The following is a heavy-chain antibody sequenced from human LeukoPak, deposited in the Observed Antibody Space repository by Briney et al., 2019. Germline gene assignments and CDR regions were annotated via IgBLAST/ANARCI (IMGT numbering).Heavy chain of an antibody. V-gene: IGHV4-4*07. CDR1: GFSVSTYY. D-gene: IGHD3-22*01. J-gene: IGHJ1*01. Sequence: SETLSLTCTVSGFSVSTYYWSWIRQPAGKGLEWIGRIYTSGSTNYNSSLQSRVTMSVDTSKNQFSLNLSSVTAADTAVYYCARQVGSFTMMPWGQGTLVTVSS. CDR3: ARQVGSFTMMP. CDR2: IYTSGST.